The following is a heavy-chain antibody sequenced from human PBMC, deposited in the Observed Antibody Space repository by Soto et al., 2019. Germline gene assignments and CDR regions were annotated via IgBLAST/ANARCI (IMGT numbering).Heavy chain of an antibody. D-gene: IGHD3-3*01. V-gene: IGHV2-26*01. CDR3: ARIRVTIFGTLLFYYSAMDV. CDR1: GLSLSNARMG. Sequence: SGPTLVNPTETLTLTCTVSGLSLSNARMGVSWIRQPPGKALEWLAHIFSNDEKSYSTSLKGRLTISKDTAKSQVVLTMTNMDPVDTATYYCARIRVTIFGTLLFYYSAMDVWCQGTTVTV. J-gene: IGHJ6*02. CDR2: IFSNDEK.